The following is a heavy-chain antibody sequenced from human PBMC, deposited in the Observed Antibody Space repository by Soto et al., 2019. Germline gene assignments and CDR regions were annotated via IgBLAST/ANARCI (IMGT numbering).Heavy chain of an antibody. CDR2: ISVYNGNT. J-gene: IGHJ5*02. CDR1: GYTFTTYG. CDR3: ARNRAAARPGWFDP. V-gene: IGHV1-18*04. D-gene: IGHD6-13*01. Sequence: QVQLVQSGAEVKKPGASLKVSCKASGYTFTTYGLSWVRQAPGQGLEWMGWISVYNGNTHYARAFEGRVTMTTDTSTSTAYMELRSLRSDDTAVYYCARNRAAARPGWFDPWGQGTLVTVSS.